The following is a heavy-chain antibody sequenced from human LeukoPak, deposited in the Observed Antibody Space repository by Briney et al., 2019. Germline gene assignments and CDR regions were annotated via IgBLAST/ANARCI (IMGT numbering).Heavy chain of an antibody. D-gene: IGHD3-16*02. CDR1: GFSFSSYE. V-gene: IGHV3-48*03. J-gene: IGHJ4*02. CDR2: ISTGGSTI. Sequence: PGGSLRLSCAASGFSFSSYEMNWVRQAPGKGLEWVSYISTGGSTIYYGDSVKGRFTVSRDNAKKSLYLQMNSLRAEDTAAYYCARQIYDYIWGTYRGRGSYFDFWGQGTLVTVSS. CDR3: ARQIYDYIWGTYRGRGSYFDF.